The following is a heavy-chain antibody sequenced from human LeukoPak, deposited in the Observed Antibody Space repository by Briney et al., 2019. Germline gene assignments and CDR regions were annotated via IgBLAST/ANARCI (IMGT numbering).Heavy chain of an antibody. CDR3: ARGPTMVRGVDYFDY. J-gene: IGHJ4*02. CDR2: IYHSGST. V-gene: IGHV4-4*02. Sequence: PSGTLSLTCAVSGGSISSSNWWSWVRQPPGKGLEWIGEIYHSGSTNYNPSLKSRVTISVDKSKNQFSLKLSSVTAADTAVYYCARGPTMVRGVDYFDYWGQGTLVTVSS. CDR1: GGSISSSNW. D-gene: IGHD3-10*01.